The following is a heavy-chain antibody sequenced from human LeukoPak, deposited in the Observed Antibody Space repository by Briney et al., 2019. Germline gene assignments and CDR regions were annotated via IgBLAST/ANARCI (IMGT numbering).Heavy chain of an antibody. Sequence: GGSLRLSCAASGFTFRNHAMSWVRQAPGKGLEWVSAVSSSGGGTYSAASVKGRFTISRDNSKNTLYLQMNSLRAEDTAVYYCAKEFDSSGFFDCWGQGTLVTVSS. CDR1: GFTFRNHA. CDR3: AKEFDSSGFFDC. CDR2: VSSSGGGT. V-gene: IGHV3-23*01. J-gene: IGHJ4*02. D-gene: IGHD3-22*01.